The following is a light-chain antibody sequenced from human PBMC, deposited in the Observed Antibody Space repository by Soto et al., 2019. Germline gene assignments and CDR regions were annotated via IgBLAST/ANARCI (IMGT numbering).Light chain of an antibody. J-gene: IGLJ1*01. CDR1: SSDIGAYDS. CDR3: SSYAGTNNDV. V-gene: IGLV2-8*01. Sequence: QSALTQPPSASGSLGQSVTISCTGTSSDIGAYDSVSWYQHHPGKAPQPLIYEVTKRPSGVPDRFSGSKSGNTASLTVSGLQAEDDADYYCSSYAGTNNDVFGTGTKLTVL. CDR2: EVT.